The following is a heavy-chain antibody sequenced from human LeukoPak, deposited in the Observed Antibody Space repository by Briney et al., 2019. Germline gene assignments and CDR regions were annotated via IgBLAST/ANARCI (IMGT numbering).Heavy chain of an antibody. V-gene: IGHV1-3*01. Sequence: ASVKVSCKASGYTFTSYAMHWVRQAPGQRLEWMGWINAGNGNTKYSQKFQGRVTITRDTSASTAYMELSSLRSEDTAVYYCARDLSVHERYGMDVWGQGTTVTVSS. D-gene: IGHD6-25*01. CDR3: ARDLSVHERYGMDV. J-gene: IGHJ6*02. CDR1: GYTFTSYA. CDR2: INAGNGNT.